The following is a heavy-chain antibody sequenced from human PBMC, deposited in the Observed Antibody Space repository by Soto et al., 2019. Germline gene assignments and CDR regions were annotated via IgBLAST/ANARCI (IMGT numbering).Heavy chain of an antibody. CDR1: GGTFSSYT. J-gene: IGHJ5*02. CDR3: ARDRASEYDILTGYYSTWFDP. V-gene: IGHV1-69*04. Sequence: SAKVSCKASGGTFSSYTISWVRQAPGQGLEWMGRIIPILGIANYAQKFQGRVTITADKSTSTAYMELSSLRSEDTAVCYCARDRASEYDILTGYYSTWFDPWGQGTLVTVSS. D-gene: IGHD3-9*01. CDR2: IIPILGIA.